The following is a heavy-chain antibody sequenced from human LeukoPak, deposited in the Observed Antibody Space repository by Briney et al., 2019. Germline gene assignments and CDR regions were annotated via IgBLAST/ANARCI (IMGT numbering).Heavy chain of an antibody. Sequence: ASVKVSCKASGYTFTTYAIHWVRQAPGQRLEWMGWIDAGNAKTRYSQKFQGRVTITRDTSASTMYMDLSSLRSEDTAVYYCARDMGSGSLHYWGQGTLVTVSS. CDR1: GYTFTTYA. D-gene: IGHD1-26*01. V-gene: IGHV1-3*01. CDR2: IDAGNAKT. CDR3: ARDMGSGSLHY. J-gene: IGHJ4*02.